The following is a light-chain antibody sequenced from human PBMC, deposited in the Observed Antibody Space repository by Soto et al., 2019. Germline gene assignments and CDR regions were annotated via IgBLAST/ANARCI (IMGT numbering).Light chain of an antibody. CDR1: QSISSW. J-gene: IGKJ1*01. V-gene: IGKV1-5*01. Sequence: DIRMTQSPSTLSASVGDRVTITWGASQSISSWLAWYQKKQGKAPKLLIYDASSLESGVPSRFSGSGYGTEFTITISSMKTGDFETYYCQHYNTYPWTFGQGTKVDIK. CDR3: QHYNTYPWT. CDR2: DAS.